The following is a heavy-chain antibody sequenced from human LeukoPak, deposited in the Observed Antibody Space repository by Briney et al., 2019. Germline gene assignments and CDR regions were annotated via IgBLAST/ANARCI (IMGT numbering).Heavy chain of an antibody. D-gene: IGHD3-10*01. Sequence: SETLSLTCTVSGGSISSSTYYWSWIRQPPGKGLEWIGYIYYSGSTNYNPSLKSRVTISVDTSKNQFSLKLSSVTAADTAVYYCAGGSLGARAFDIWGQGTMVTVSS. J-gene: IGHJ3*02. CDR1: GGSISSSTYY. CDR3: AGGSLGARAFDI. V-gene: IGHV4-61*05. CDR2: IYYSGST.